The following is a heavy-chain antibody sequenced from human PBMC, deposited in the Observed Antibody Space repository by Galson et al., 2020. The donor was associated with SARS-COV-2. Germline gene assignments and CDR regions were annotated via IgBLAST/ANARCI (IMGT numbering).Heavy chain of an antibody. D-gene: IGHD6-13*01. Sequence: GESLKISCAASGFTFSDHYMDWVRQAPGKGLEWVGRTGKKANSYTTEYAASVKGRFTISRDDSKNSLYLQMNSLKTEDTAVYYCAREWGIAEASTYYYYGMDVWGQGTTVTVSS. J-gene: IGHJ6*02. CDR2: TGKKANSYTT. CDR3: AREWGIAEASTYYYYGMDV. CDR1: GFTFSDHY. V-gene: IGHV3-72*01.